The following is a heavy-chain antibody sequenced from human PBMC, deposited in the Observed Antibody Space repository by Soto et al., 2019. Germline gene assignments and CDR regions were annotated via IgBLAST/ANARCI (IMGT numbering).Heavy chain of an antibody. CDR2: IIPIFGTA. V-gene: IGHV1-69*13. J-gene: IGHJ4*02. Sequence: GASVKVSCKASGGTFSSYAISWVRQAPGQGLEWMGGIIPIFGTANYAQKFQGRVTITADESKNQFSLKLSSVTAADTAVYYCAAGGGLPRYYWGQGTQVTVSS. CDR3: AAGGGLPRYY. D-gene: IGHD5-12*01. CDR1: GGTFSSYA.